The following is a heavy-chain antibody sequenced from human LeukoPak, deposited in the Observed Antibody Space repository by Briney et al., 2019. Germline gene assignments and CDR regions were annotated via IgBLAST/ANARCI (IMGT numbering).Heavy chain of an antibody. V-gene: IGHV1-8*01. CDR1: GYTFTSYD. J-gene: IGHJ6*03. D-gene: IGHD3-16*01. Sequence: ASVKVSCKASGYTFTSYDINWVRQATGQGPEWMGWMNPNSGNTGYAQKFQGRVTMTRNTSISTAYMELSSLRSEDTAVYYCARAVSLNYYYYYMDVWGKGTTVTISS. CDR3: ARAVSLNYYYYYMDV. CDR2: MNPNSGNT.